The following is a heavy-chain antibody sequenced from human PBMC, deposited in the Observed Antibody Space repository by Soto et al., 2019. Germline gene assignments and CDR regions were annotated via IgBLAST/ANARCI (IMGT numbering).Heavy chain of an antibody. J-gene: IGHJ4*02. Sequence: QVQLVESGGGVVQPGRSLRLSCAASGFTFSSYAMHWVRQAPGKGLEWVAVISYDGSNKYYADSVKGRFTISRDNSKNTLYLQMNSLRAEDTAVYYCARGSGRITMIVVVWGQGTLVTVSS. CDR3: ARGSGRITMIVVV. CDR1: GFTFSSYA. D-gene: IGHD3-22*01. V-gene: IGHV3-30-3*01. CDR2: ISYDGSNK.